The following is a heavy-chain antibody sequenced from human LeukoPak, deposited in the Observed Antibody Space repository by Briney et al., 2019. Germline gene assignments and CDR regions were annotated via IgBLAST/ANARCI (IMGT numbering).Heavy chain of an antibody. CDR2: IANDGSRK. V-gene: IGHV3-30*18. Sequence: GRSLRLSCAGSGFTFSRNGMHWVSQAPGQGLEWVAGIANDGSRKHYADSVKGRFTISRDNSKNTMYLQMDSLRAEETALYYCAKDEGSYGLDFWGQGVLVTVSP. CDR3: AKDEGSYGLDF. CDR1: GFTFSRNG. D-gene: IGHD4-17*01. J-gene: IGHJ4*02.